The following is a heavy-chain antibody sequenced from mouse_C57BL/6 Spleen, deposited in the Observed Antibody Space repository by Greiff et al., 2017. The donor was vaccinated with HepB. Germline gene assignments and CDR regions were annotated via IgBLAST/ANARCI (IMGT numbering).Heavy chain of an antibody. D-gene: IGHD1-1*01. Sequence: EVKLMESGGGLVKPGGSLKLSCAASGFTFSDYGMHWVRQAPEKGLEWVAYISSGSSTIYYADTVKGRFTISRDNAKNTLFLQMTSLRSEDTAMYYCAKGGNYYGSRGAMDYWGQGTSVTVSS. CDR1: GFTFSDYG. CDR3: AKGGNYYGSRGAMDY. J-gene: IGHJ4*01. V-gene: IGHV5-17*01. CDR2: ISSGSSTI.